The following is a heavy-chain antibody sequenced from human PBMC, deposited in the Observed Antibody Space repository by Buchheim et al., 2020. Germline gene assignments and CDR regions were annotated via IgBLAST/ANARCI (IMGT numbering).Heavy chain of an antibody. CDR3: AKEGGSLVDTAMLSN. D-gene: IGHD5-18*01. Sequence: EVQLLESGGGLVQPGGSLRLSCAASGFTFSSYAMSWVRQAPGKGLEWVSAISTRDGSTYYADAVKGRFTISRDNSKKTPYLQMDSLRAEDMAVYYCAKEGGSLVDTAMLSNWGQGTL. V-gene: IGHV3-23*01. CDR1: GFTFSSYA. J-gene: IGHJ4*02. CDR2: ISTRDGST.